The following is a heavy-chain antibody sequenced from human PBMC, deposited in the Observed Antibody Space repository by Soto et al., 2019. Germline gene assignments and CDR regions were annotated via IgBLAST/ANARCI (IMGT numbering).Heavy chain of an antibody. V-gene: IGHV1-3*01. CDR2: INAGNGNT. D-gene: IGHD3-22*01. J-gene: IGHJ4*02. CDR3: ARAGDYYESSGPIRLDY. Sequence: ASVKVSCKASGYIFTSCAMHWVRQAPGQRLEWMGWINAGNGNTKYSQKFQGRVTITRDTSASTAYMELSSLRSEDTAVYYCARAGDYYESSGPIRLDYWGQGTLVTVSS. CDR1: GYIFTSCA.